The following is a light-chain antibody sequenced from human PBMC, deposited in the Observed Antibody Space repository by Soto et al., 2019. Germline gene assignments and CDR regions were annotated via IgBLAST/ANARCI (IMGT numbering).Light chain of an antibody. J-gene: IGLJ2*01. CDR1: SSYVGGYNY. Sequence: QSVLTQPPSSSGSPGQSVTISCTGTSSYVGGYNYVSWYQQHPGKAPKLLIYEVSKRPTGVPDRFSGSKSGKTASLTVSGLQAEDEADYYCSSYAGSNNFVVFGGGTKLTVL. CDR3: SSYAGSNNFVV. V-gene: IGLV2-8*01. CDR2: EVS.